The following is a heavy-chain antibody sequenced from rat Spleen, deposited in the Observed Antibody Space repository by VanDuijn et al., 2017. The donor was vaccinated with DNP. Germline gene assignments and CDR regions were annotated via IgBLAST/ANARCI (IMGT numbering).Heavy chain of an antibody. CDR3: ARGGDGYDY. D-gene: IGHD1-12*03. V-gene: IGHV5S13*01. Sequence: EVQLVESGGGLVQPGRSLKLSCATSGFTFSNYYMAWVRQAPTKGLEWVAYITSGGGSTYYRDSVKGRFTISRDNAKNTQYLQMDSLRSEDTATYYCARGGDGYDYWGQGVMVTVSS. CDR1: GFTFSNYY. CDR2: ITSGGGST. J-gene: IGHJ2*01.